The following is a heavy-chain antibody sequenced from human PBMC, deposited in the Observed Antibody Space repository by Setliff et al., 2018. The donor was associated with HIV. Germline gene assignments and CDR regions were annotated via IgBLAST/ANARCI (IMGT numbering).Heavy chain of an antibody. J-gene: IGHJ4*02. CDR2: VDPEDGET. D-gene: IGHD4-17*01. V-gene: IGHV1-69-2*01. Sequence: ASVKVSCKASGYTFTDYYMHWVQQAPGKGLEWMGRVDPEDGETIYAEKFQGRVTITADTSTDTAYMELSSLRSEDTAVYYCATDLYGGLFDYWGQGTLVTGS. CDR1: GYTFTDYY. CDR3: ATDLYGGLFDY.